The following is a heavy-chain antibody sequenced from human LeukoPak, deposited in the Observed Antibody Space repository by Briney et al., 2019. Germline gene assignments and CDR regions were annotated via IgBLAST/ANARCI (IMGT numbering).Heavy chain of an antibody. CDR2: IIPIFGTA. J-gene: IGHJ6*04. V-gene: IGHV1-69*06. CDR1: GGNFSSYA. Sequence: SVKVSCKASGGNFSSYAISWVRQAPGQGLEWVGGIIPIFGTANYAQKFQGRVTITADKSTSTAYMELSSLRSEDTAVYYCARGTMVRGVVSYYYYGMDVWGKGTTVTVSS. CDR3: ARGTMVRGVVSYYYYGMDV. D-gene: IGHD3-10*01.